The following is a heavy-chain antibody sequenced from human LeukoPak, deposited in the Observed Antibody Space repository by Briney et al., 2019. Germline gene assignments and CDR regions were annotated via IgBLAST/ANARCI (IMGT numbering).Heavy chain of an antibody. V-gene: IGHV4-34*01. CDR2: INHSGST. CDR1: GGSFSGYY. Sequence: PSETLSLTCAVYGGSFSGYYWSWIRQPPGMGLEWIGEINHSGSTNYNPSLKSRVTISVDTSKNQFSLKLSSVTAADTAVYYCASRFSGYYPYYFDYWGQGTLVTVSS. D-gene: IGHD3-22*01. J-gene: IGHJ4*02. CDR3: ASRFSGYYPYYFDY.